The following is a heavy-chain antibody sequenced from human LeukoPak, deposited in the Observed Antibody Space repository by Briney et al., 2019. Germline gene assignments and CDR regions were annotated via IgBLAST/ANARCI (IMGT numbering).Heavy chain of an antibody. CDR3: ARERGYCSSTSCPGYMDV. CDR1: GFTFSSYA. J-gene: IGHJ6*03. D-gene: IGHD2-2*01. CDR2: ISYDGSNK. Sequence: GGSLRLSCAASGFTFSSYAMHWVRQAPGKGLEWVAVISYDGSNKYYADSVKGRFTISRDNSKNTLYLQMNSLRAEDTAVYCCARERGYCSSTSCPGYMDVWGKGTTVTVSS. V-gene: IGHV3-30-3*01.